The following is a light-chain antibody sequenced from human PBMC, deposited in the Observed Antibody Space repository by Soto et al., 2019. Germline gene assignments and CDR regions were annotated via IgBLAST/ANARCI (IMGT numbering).Light chain of an antibody. CDR1: QTIRGL. CDR2: DTS. CDR3: QQRHNWPIT. Sequence: EIVLTQSPATLSLSPGERATLSCRTSQTIRGLLNWYQQRPGQAPRLLIYDTSNRATDIPARFSGSGSGTDFILTIRSLHPEDFGVYFCQQRHNWPITFGQGTRLDIK. J-gene: IGKJ5*01. V-gene: IGKV3-11*01.